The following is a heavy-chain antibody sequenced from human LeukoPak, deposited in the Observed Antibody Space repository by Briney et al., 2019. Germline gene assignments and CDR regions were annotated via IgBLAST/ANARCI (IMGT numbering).Heavy chain of an antibody. D-gene: IGHD3-22*01. CDR2: ISSSGSYI. CDR3: ARDSKGEYYYDSSGYFYY. V-gene: IGHV3-21*01. Sequence: PGGSLRLSCAASGFTFSSYSMNWVRQAPGKGLEWVSSISSSGSYIYYADSVKGRFTISRDNAKNSLYLQMNSLRAEDTAVYYCARDSKGEYYYDSSGYFYYWGQGTLVTVSS. CDR1: GFTFSSYS. J-gene: IGHJ4*02.